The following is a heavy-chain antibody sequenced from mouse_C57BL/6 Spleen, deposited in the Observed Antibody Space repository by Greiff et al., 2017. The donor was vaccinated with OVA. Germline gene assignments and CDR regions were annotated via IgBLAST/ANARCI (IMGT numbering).Heavy chain of an antibody. D-gene: IGHD1-1*01. CDR1: GYTFTSYW. CDR3: ARRYYYGSGAMDY. J-gene: IGHJ4*01. V-gene: IGHV1-55*01. CDR2: IYPGSGST. Sequence: QVQLQQPGAELVKPGASVKMSCKASGYTFTSYWITWVKQRPGQGLEWIGDIYPGSGSTNYNEKFKSKATLTVDTSSSTAYMQLSSLTSADSAVYDCARRYYYGSGAMDYWGQGTSVTVSS.